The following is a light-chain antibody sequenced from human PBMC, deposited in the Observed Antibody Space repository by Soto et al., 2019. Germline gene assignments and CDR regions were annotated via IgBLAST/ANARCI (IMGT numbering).Light chain of an antibody. V-gene: IGKV1-9*01. CDR3: QQLNSYPIT. CDR1: QGISSY. CDR2: VAS. Sequence: DIHFTQSPSFLSASVGDRVTITCRASQGISSYLAWYQQKPGKAPKLLIYVASTLQSGVPSRFSGSGSGTEFTLTINSPQPEDLATYYCQQLNSYPITFGQGTRLEIK. J-gene: IGKJ5*01.